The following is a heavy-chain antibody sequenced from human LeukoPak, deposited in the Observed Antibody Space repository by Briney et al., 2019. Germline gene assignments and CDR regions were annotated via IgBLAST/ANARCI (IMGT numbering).Heavy chain of an antibody. CDR3: VRGGHWFDP. CDR1: GFTFSNHW. Sequence: GGSLRLSCAVSGFTFSNHWMTWVRQAPGKGLGWVASIKYGGTEKYYGDSVKGRFTISRDNTKNSLSLQMNVLRAEDTAVYYCVRGGHWFDPWGQGTLVTVSS. V-gene: IGHV3-7*04. CDR2: IKYGGTEK. J-gene: IGHJ5*02.